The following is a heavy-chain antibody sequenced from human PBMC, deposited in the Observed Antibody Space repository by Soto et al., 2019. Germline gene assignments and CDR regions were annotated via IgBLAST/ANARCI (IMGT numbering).Heavy chain of an antibody. V-gene: IGHV4-30-2*01. D-gene: IGHD6-19*01. CDR2: IYHSGST. CDR3: ARAQIAVAGRGYYFDY. Sequence: QLQLQESGSGLVKPSQTLSLTCAVSGGSISSGGYSWSCIRQPPGKGLEWIGYIYHSGSTYYNPSLKSRVTISVDRSKNQFSLKLSSVTAADTAVYYCARAQIAVAGRGYYFDYWGQGTLVTVSS. CDR1: GGSISSGGYS. J-gene: IGHJ4*02.